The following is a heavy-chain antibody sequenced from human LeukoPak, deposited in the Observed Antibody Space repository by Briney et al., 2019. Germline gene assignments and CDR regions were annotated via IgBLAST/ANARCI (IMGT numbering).Heavy chain of an antibody. D-gene: IGHD5-18*01. Sequence: GGSLRLSCAASGFTVSSNYMNWVRHAPGKGLEWVSVIYSGGSTNYADSVKGRFSISRDNSKNTLYLQMNSLRAEDTAVYYCIYGYTLDFWGQGTLVTVSS. CDR3: IYGYTLDF. CDR2: IYSGGST. CDR1: GFTVSSNY. V-gene: IGHV3-53*01. J-gene: IGHJ4*02.